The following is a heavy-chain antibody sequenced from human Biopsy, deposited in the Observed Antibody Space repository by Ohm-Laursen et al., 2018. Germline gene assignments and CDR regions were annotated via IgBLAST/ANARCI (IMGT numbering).Heavy chain of an antibody. CDR3: ARTPILIVSAGLVYRHRRHLQGMDV. V-gene: IGHV2-70*11. CDR2: VDWADYK. D-gene: IGHD6-13*01. J-gene: IGHJ6*02. CDR1: GSSLSARGMC. Sequence: PTQTLTLTFSFSGSSLSARGMCVSWIRQAPGKALEWLARVDWADYKDYSASLQTRLSISKDTSNDQVVLTVNNVDPVDTATYYCARTPILIVSAGLVYRHRRHLQGMDVWGQGIAVTVS.